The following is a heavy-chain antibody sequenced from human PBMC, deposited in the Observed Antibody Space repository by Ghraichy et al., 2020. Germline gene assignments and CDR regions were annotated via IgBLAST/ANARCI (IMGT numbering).Heavy chain of an antibody. J-gene: IGHJ4*02. CDR2: IYYSGST. V-gene: IGHV4-31*03. D-gene: IGHD3-22*01. CDR1: GGSISSGGYY. CDR3: ARGGDYYDSSGYYLDY. Sequence: SETLSLTCTVSGGSISSGGYYWSWIRQHPGKGLEWIGYIYYSGSTYYNPSLKSRVTISVDTSKNQFSLKLSSVTAADTAVYYCARGGDYYDSSGYYLDYWGQGTLVTVSS.